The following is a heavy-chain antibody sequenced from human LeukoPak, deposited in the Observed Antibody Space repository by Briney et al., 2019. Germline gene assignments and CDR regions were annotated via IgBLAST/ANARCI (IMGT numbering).Heavy chain of an antibody. J-gene: IGHJ4*02. CDR2: ISAYNGNT. D-gene: IGHD1-26*01. CDR3: ARARWELLSSSFDY. Sequence: ASVKVSCKASGYTFTSYGISWVRQAPGQGLEWMGWISAYNGNTNYAQKLQGRVTMTTDTSTSTAYMELRSLRSEDMAVYYCARARWELLSSSFDYWGQGTLVAVSS. V-gene: IGHV1-18*03. CDR1: GYTFTSYG.